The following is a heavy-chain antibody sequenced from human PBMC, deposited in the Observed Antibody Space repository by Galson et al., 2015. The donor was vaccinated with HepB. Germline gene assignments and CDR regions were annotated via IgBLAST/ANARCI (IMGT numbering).Heavy chain of an antibody. CDR1: GFSFSSYA. J-gene: IGHJ3*02. CDR3: ARDMSSYNWKDWVWDLVAFDI. Sequence: SLRLSCAASGFSFSSYAIHWVHQAPGKGLEWVAVISYDGNKKYYADSVKGRLTISRDNSKNTVFLQMNSLRAEDTAIYYSARDMSSYNWKDWVWDLVAFDIWGQGTAVTVSS. CDR2: ISYDGNKK. D-gene: IGHD1-20*01. V-gene: IGHV3-30*04.